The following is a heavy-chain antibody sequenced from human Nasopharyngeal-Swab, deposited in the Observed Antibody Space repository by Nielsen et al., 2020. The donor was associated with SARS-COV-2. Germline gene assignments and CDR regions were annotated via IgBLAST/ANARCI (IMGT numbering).Heavy chain of an antibody. J-gene: IGHJ4*02. CDR2: MYTSGET. V-gene: IGHV4-4*08. CDR3: ARDGVLSPIDY. D-gene: IGHD3-3*01. Sequence: GQAPGKGLEWVGLMYTSGETYYNPSLKSRVTISEDTSKNQFSLKMRSVTAADTATYYCARDGVLSPIDYWGQGTLVTVSS.